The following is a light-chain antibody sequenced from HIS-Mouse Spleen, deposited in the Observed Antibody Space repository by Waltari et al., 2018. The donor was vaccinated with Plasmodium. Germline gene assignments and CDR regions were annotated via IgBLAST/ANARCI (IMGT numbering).Light chain of an antibody. J-gene: IGLJ2*01. Sequence: QSALTQSRSVSGSPGQSVTISCPGTSSDVGGYNYVSWYQQHPGKAPKLMFYDVSKRPSGVPCRFSGSKSGNTASLTISGLQAEDEADYYCCSYAGSYTLVFGGGTKLTVL. CDR3: CSYAGSYTLV. V-gene: IGLV2-11*01. CDR2: DVS. CDR1: SSDVGGYNY.